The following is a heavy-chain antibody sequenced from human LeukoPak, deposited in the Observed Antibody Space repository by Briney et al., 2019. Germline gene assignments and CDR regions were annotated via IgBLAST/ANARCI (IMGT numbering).Heavy chain of an antibody. V-gene: IGHV3-64D*06. CDR1: GFTFSSYA. CDR3: VKPIAAAGTNS. CDR2: ISSIGGST. Sequence: EGSLRVSCSASGFTFSSYAMHWVRQAPGKGLEYVSAISSIGGSTYYADSVKGRFTISRDNCKNTLYLQMSSLRAEDTAVYYCVKPIAAAGTNSWGQGTLVTVSS. J-gene: IGHJ4*02. D-gene: IGHD6-13*01.